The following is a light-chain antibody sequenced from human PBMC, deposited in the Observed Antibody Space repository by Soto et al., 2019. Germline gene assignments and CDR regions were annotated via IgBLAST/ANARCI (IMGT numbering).Light chain of an antibody. CDR3: QQYGRT. V-gene: IGKV3-20*01. CDR2: GAS. J-gene: IGKJ3*01. CDR1: QSISSSY. Sequence: EIVLTQSPGTLSLSPGETATLSCRASQSISSSYVAWYQQEPGQAPRLLIYGASSRATGIPERFSGSGSGTDFTLTISRLEPEDCAVYYCQQYGRTFGPGTKVDIK.